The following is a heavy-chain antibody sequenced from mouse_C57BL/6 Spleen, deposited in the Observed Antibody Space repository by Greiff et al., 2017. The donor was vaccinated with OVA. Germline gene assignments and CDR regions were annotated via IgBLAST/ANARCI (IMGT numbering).Heavy chain of an antibody. V-gene: IGHV1-52*01. CDR1: GYTFTSYW. J-gene: IGHJ1*03. CDR3: ARPTYYGSSYGYFDV. Sequence: QVHVKQPGAELVRPGSSVKLSCKASGYTFTSYWMHWVKQRPIQGLEWIGNIDPSDSETHYNQKFKDKATLTVDKSSSTAYMQLSSLTSEDSAVYYCARPTYYGSSYGYFDVWGTGTTVTVSS. D-gene: IGHD1-1*01. CDR2: IDPSDSET.